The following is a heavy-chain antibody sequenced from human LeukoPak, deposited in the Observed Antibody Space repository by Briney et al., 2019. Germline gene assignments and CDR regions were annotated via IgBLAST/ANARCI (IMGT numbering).Heavy chain of an antibody. V-gene: IGHV3-30*18. CDR2: MSYDGIR. Sequence: QPGRSLRLSCAASGFTFSSYGMDWVRQAPGKGLEWVAGMSYDGIRYHAESVKGRFTISRDNSKNTLYLQMNSLRAEDTAVYYCANGLAQGMAAQGMAVANRLFEYWGQGTLVTVSS. D-gene: IGHD6-19*01. CDR1: GFTFSSYG. J-gene: IGHJ4*02. CDR3: ANGLAQGMAAQGMAVANRLFEY.